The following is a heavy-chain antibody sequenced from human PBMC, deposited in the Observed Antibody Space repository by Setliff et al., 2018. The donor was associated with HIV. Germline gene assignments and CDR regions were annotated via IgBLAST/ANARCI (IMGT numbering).Heavy chain of an antibody. V-gene: IGHV4-34*01. CDR1: GGSFSGYY. CDR3: AREGLPTPYYSDY. Sequence: PSETLSLTCGVYGGSFSGYYWTWIRQPPGKGLEWIGEINHRGTTNSNPSLKRRVTISVDTSKSQFSLRLSSVTAADTAVYYCAREGLPTPYYSDYWGQGTLVTVSS. J-gene: IGHJ4*02. CDR2: INHRGTT.